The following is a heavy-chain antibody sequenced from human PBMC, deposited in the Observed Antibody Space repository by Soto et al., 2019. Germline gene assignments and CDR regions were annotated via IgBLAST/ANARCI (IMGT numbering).Heavy chain of an antibody. J-gene: IGHJ4*02. CDR3: ARVNESMGHELFFDY. CDR1: SGSISRYY. CDR2: IYYRGNT. Sequence: PSETLSLTCAVSSGSISRYYWSWIRQPPGKELEWIGYIYYRGNTNYNPSLKSRVTMSVDTSKNRFSLNLSSVTSADTAVYYCARVNESMGHELFFDYWGQGTLVTVSS. V-gene: IGHV4-59*01. D-gene: IGHD3-10*01.